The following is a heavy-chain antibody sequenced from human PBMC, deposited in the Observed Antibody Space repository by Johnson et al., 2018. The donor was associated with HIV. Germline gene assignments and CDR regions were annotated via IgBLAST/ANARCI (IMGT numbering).Heavy chain of an antibody. Sequence: VQLVESGGGVVQPGRSLRLSCAASGFTFSSHWMSWVRQAPGKGLEWVANIKQDGSEKYYVDSVKGRFTISRDNAKNSLYLQMNSLRAEDTAVYYCARAARSERSAVAVSDAFDIWGQGTMVTVSS. V-gene: IGHV3-7*01. CDR1: GFTFSSHW. J-gene: IGHJ3*02. D-gene: IGHD6-19*01. CDR3: ARAARSERSAVAVSDAFDI. CDR2: IKQDGSEK.